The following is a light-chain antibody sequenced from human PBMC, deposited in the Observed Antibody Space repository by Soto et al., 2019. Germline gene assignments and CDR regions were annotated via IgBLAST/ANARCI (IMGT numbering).Light chain of an antibody. Sequence: EIVLTQSPATLSLSPGERATLSCRASQSVSSFLAWYQQRPGQAPRLLIYDASNRATGIPARFSGSGSVTDFTLTISSLEPEDFAVYHCQQRVNWPRLTFGGGTKVEIK. CDR2: DAS. V-gene: IGKV3-11*01. J-gene: IGKJ4*01. CDR1: QSVSSF. CDR3: QQRVNWPRLT.